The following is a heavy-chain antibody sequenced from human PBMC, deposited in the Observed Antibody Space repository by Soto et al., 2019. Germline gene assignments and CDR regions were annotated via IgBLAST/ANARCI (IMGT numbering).Heavy chain of an antibody. CDR3: ARAQLNTIAAAGTGVGY. Sequence: EVQLVESGGGLVKPGGSLRLSCAASGFTFSSYSMNWVRQAPGKGLEWVSSISSSSSYIYYADSVKGRFTISRDNAKNSLYLQMNSLRAEDTAVYYCARAQLNTIAAAGTGVGYWGQGTMVTVSS. CDR1: GFTFSSYS. CDR2: ISSSSSYI. J-gene: IGHJ4*02. D-gene: IGHD6-13*01. V-gene: IGHV3-21*01.